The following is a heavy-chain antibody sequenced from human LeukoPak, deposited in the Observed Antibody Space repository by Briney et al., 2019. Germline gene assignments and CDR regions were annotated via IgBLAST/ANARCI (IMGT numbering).Heavy chain of an antibody. Sequence: PGGSLRLSCAASGFTFSSYAMSWVRQAPGKGLEWVSAISGSGGSTYYADSVKGRFTISRDNPKNTLYLQMNSLRAEDTAVYYCAKDDRVRVRGSFDYWGQGTLVTVSS. CDR3: AKDDRVRVRGSFDY. V-gene: IGHV3-23*01. D-gene: IGHD3-10*01. CDR1: GFTFSSYA. J-gene: IGHJ4*02. CDR2: ISGSGGST.